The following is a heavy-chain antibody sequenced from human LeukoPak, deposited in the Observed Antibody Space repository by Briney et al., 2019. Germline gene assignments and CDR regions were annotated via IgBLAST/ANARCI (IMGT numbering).Heavy chain of an antibody. V-gene: IGHV4-59*01. Sequence: PSETLSLTCTVSGGSISSYYWSWIRQPPGKGLEWIGYIYYSGSTNYNPSLKSRVTISVDTSKNQFSLKLSSVTAADTAVYYCARDMGYYTPYYFDYWGQGTLVTVSS. CDR1: GGSISSYY. CDR2: IYYSGST. CDR3: ARDMGYYTPYYFDY. D-gene: IGHD3-3*01. J-gene: IGHJ4*02.